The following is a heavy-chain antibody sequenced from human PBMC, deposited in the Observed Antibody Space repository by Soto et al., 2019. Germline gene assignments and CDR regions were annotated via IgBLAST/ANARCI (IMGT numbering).Heavy chain of an antibody. J-gene: IGHJ6*02. CDR2: ISGSGGST. CDR3: AKGRPLGYYYGMDV. CDR1: GFTFSSYA. V-gene: IGHV3-23*01. Sequence: GGSLRLSCAASGFTFSSYAMSWVRQAPGKGLEWVSAISGSGGSTYYADPVKGRFTISRDNSKNTLYLQMNSLRAEDMAVYYCAKGRPLGYYYGMDVWGQGTTVTASS. D-gene: IGHD7-27*01.